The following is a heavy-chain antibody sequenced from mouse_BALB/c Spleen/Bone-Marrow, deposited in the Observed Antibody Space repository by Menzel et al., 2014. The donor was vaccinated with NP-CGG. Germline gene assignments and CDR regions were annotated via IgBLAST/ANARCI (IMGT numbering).Heavy chain of an antibody. CDR1: GYTFTTYW. CDR2: INPSTGYT. Sequence: VQLQQSGAELAKPGASVKMSCKTSGYTFTTYWIHWVKQRPGQGLEWIGYINPSTGYTEYNQKFKDKATLTADKSSSTAYMQLSSLTSEEFAVYYCAREGIYYGNTWFAYWGQGTLVTASA. V-gene: IGHV1-7*01. CDR3: AREGIYYGNTWFAY. D-gene: IGHD2-1*01. J-gene: IGHJ3*01.